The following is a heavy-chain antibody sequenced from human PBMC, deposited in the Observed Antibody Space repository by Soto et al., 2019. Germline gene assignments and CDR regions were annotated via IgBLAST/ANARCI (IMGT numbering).Heavy chain of an antibody. D-gene: IGHD2-21*02. CDR1: GGSISSYY. CDR2: IYTSGST. CDR3: ARSPYVVTAPFYFDY. Sequence: SETLSLTCTVSGGSISSYYWSWIRQPAGKGLEWIGRIYTSGSTNYNPSLKSRVTMSVDTSKNQFSLKLSSVTAADTAVYYCARSPYVVTAPFYFDYWGQGTLVTVSS. J-gene: IGHJ4*02. V-gene: IGHV4-4*07.